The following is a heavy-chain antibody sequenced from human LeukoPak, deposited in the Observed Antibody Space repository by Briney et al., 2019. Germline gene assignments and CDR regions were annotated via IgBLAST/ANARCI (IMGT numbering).Heavy chain of an antibody. Sequence: SETLSLTCTVSGGSISSYYWSWIRQPPGEGLEWIGYIYYSGSTNYNPSLKSRVTISVDTSKNQFSLKLSSVTAADTAVYYCARDRGGGLFDYWGQGTLVTVSS. D-gene: IGHD6-19*01. V-gene: IGHV4-59*01. CDR3: ARDRGGGLFDY. CDR2: IYYSGST. CDR1: GGSISSYY. J-gene: IGHJ4*02.